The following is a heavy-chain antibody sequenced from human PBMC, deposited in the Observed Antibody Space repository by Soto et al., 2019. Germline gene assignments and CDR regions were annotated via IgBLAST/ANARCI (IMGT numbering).Heavy chain of an antibody. Sequence: ESGGGVVQPGRSLRLSCAASGFTFSSYGMHWVRQAPGKGLEWVAVISYDGSNKYYADSVKGRFTISRDNSKNTLYLQMNSLRAGDTAVYYCAKGGTSVVVPAAISEDFDYWGQGTLVTVSS. J-gene: IGHJ4*02. CDR1: GFTFSSYG. D-gene: IGHD2-2*02. V-gene: IGHV3-30*18. CDR2: ISYDGSNK. CDR3: AKGGTSVVVPAAISEDFDY.